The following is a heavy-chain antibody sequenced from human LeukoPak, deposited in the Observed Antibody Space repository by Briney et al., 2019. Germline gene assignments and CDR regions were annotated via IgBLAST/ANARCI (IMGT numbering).Heavy chain of an antibody. Sequence: GGSLRLSCAASGFTFSTYWMHWVRQPPGKGLVWVSRINGDGTQTNYADSVKGRFTVSRDDAKNTLYLQMNSLRADDTAVYFCIRDLRDHDYWGQGALVTVSS. CDR3: IRDLRDHDY. CDR1: GFTFSTYW. V-gene: IGHV3-74*01. J-gene: IGHJ4*02. CDR2: INGDGTQT.